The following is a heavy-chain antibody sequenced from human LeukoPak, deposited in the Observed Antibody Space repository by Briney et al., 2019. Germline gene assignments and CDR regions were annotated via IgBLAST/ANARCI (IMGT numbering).Heavy chain of an antibody. V-gene: IGHV3-21*01. CDR1: GFTFSSYS. D-gene: IGHD3-3*01. CDR3: ARDLFLASGAFDI. Sequence: GGSLRLSCAASGFTFSSYSMNWVRQAPGKGLEWVSSISSSSSYIYYADSVKGRFTISRDNAKNSLYLQMNSLRAEDTAVYYCARDLFLASGAFDIWGQRTMVTVSS. J-gene: IGHJ3*02. CDR2: ISSSSSYI.